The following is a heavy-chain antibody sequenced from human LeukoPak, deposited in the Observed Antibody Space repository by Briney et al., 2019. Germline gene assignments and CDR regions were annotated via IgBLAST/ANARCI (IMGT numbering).Heavy chain of an antibody. D-gene: IGHD3-10*02. V-gene: IGHV3-48*03. CDR2: ISSSGSTI. J-gene: IGHJ6*04. CDR1: GFTFSSYE. CDR3: AELGITMTGGV. Sequence: GGSLRLSCAASGFTFSSYEMNWVRQAPGKGLGWVSYISSSGSTIYYADSVKGRFTISRDNAKNSLYLQMNSLRAEDTAVYYCAELGITMTGGVWGKGTTVTISS.